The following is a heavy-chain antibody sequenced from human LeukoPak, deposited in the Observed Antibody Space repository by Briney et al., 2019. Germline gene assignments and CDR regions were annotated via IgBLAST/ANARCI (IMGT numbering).Heavy chain of an antibody. CDR3: ARLSGSYGYGLVDH. D-gene: IGHD1-26*01. CDR1: GGSISSGIYY. CDR2: IYYTGST. V-gene: IGHV4-39*01. Sequence: PSETLSLTCTVSGGSISSGIYYWGWICQPPGKGLEWIGSIYYTGSTYYNPSLESQITISVDTSKTQFSLRMTSVTAADTAVYYCARLSGSYGYGLVDHWGQGTLVTVSS. J-gene: IGHJ4*02.